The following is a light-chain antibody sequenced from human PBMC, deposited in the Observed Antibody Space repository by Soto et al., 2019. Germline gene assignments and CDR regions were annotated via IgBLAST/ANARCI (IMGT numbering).Light chain of an antibody. CDR2: DAS. CDR1: QSVSSY. J-gene: IGKJ1*01. CDR3: QQRSNSGT. V-gene: IGKV3-11*01. Sequence: EIVLTQSPATLSLSPGERATLSCRASQSVSSYLAWYQHKPAQAPRLLIYDASNRATGIPARFSGTGSGKDITLTINSLEPEDFQVYYYQQRSNSGTFGQGNKVEIK.